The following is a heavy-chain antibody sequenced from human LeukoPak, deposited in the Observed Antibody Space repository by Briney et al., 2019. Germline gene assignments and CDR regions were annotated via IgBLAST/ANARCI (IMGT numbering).Heavy chain of an antibody. CDR2: IYYSGST. D-gene: IGHD1-26*01. J-gene: IGHJ4*02. CDR3: ARTSGARIRLASPNSDY. V-gene: IGHV4-31*03. CDR1: GGSISSGGYY. Sequence: SETLSLTCTVSGGSISSGGYYWSWIRQHPGKGLEWIGYIYYSGSTYYNPSLKSRVTISVDTSKNQFSLKLSSVTAADTAVYYCARTSGARIRLASPNSDYWGQGTLVTVSS.